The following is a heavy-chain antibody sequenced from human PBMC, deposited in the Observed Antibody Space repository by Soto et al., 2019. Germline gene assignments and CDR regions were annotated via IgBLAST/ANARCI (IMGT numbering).Heavy chain of an antibody. D-gene: IGHD2-2*01. V-gene: IGHV4-34*01. CDR2: INHSGST. Sequence: QVQLQQWGAGLLKPSETLSLTCAVYGGSFSGYYWSWIRQPPGKGLEWIGEINHSGSTNYNPSLKRRVSISVDSAKNQFSLKLSSVTAADTAVYYCARGPYQLLSGWFDPWGQGTLVTVSS. J-gene: IGHJ5*02. CDR3: ARGPYQLLSGWFDP. CDR1: GGSFSGYY.